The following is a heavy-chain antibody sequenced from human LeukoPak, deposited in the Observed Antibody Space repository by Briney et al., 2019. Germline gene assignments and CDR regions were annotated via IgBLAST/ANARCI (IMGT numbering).Heavy chain of an antibody. CDR1: GYTFAGYY. D-gene: IGHD2-2*01. J-gene: IGHJ4*02. Sequence: ASVRVSCKASGYTFAGYYMHWVRQAPGQGLEWMGWINPKSGGANYAQKFHGRVTMTRDTSISTAYMELSRLKSDDAAVYYCARGAGYCSSTSCYFYFDYWGQGTLVTVSS. CDR3: ARGAGYCSSTSCYFYFDY. CDR2: INPKSGGA. V-gene: IGHV1-2*02.